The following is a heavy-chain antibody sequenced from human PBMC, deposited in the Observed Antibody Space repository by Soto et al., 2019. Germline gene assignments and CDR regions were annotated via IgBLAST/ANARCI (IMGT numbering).Heavy chain of an antibody. V-gene: IGHV1-69*01. Sequence: QVQLVQSGAEVKKPGSAVKVSCKASGGTFGSYAITWVRRAPGQGLEWVGGIIPILNSPAYAQKFRARVVITADEITNTAYMELNSLRIDDTAVYYCAREAPYCTSTTCPKFYDMDVWGKGTTVTVAS. CDR2: IIPILNSP. CDR3: AREAPYCTSTTCPKFYDMDV. CDR1: GGTFGSYA. J-gene: IGHJ6*04. D-gene: IGHD2-2*01.